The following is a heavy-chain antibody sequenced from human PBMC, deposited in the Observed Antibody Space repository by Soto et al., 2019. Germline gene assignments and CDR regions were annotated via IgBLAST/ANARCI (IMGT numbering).Heavy chain of an antibody. CDR2: IYYSGST. Sequence: SETLSLTCTVSGGSISSYYWSWIRQPPGKGLEWIGYIYYSGSTNYNPSLKSRVTISVDTSKNQFSLKLSSVTAADTAVYYCARLCSGGSCYTNWVDAFDIWGQGTMVTVSS. J-gene: IGHJ3*02. V-gene: IGHV4-59*08. CDR3: ARLCSGGSCYTNWVDAFDI. D-gene: IGHD2-15*01. CDR1: GGSISSYY.